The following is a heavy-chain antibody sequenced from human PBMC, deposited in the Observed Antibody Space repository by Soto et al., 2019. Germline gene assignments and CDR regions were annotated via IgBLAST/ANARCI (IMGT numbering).Heavy chain of an antibody. CDR1: GFTVTNKY. CDR3: ARVDYGDYGWYFDL. Sequence: EVRLVESGGGLIQPGGSLRLSCAASGFTVTNKYMTWVRQAPGKGLEWVSIIYSGGATSYADSVKGRFTISRDNSKDILYLQMNSLRAEDTAVHYCARVDYGDYGWYFDLWGRGTLVTVSS. J-gene: IGHJ2*01. D-gene: IGHD4-17*01. V-gene: IGHV3-53*01. CDR2: IYSGGAT.